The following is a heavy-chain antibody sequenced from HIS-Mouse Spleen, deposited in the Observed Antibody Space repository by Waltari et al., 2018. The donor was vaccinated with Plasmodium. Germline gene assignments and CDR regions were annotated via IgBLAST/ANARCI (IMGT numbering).Heavy chain of an antibody. CDR2: INHSGST. CDR1: GGSFSGYY. V-gene: IGHV4-34*01. J-gene: IGHJ4*02. Sequence: QVQLQQWGAGLLKPSETLSLTCAVYGGSFSGYYWSWIRQPPGKGLEWIGEINHSGSTNINPSLKIRVTISVDTSKNQFSLKLSSVTSADTAVYYCARTGDYGGNSWGQGTLVTVAS. CDR3: ARTGDYGGNS. D-gene: IGHD4-17*01.